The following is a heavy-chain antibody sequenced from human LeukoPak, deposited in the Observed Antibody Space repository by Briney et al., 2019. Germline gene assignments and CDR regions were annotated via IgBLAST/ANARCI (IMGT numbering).Heavy chain of an antibody. CDR2: INAGNGNT. Sequence: ASVKVSCKASGYTFTSYAMHWVRQAPGQRLEWMGWINAGNGNTKYSQEFQGRVTITRDTSTSTAYMELSSLRSEDTAVYYCARDREVVVAATIDAFDIWGQGTMVTVSS. V-gene: IGHV1-3*03. D-gene: IGHD2-15*01. CDR3: ARDREVVVAATIDAFDI. J-gene: IGHJ3*02. CDR1: GYTFTSYA.